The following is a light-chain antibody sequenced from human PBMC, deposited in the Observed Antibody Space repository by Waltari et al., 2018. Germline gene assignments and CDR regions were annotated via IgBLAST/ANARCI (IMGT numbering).Light chain of an antibody. Sequence: QSVLTQPPSVSGAPGQRVTISCSGSSSNIGAGYDVHWYQQLPGTAPKRLIYGNSNRPSGVPDRFSGSKSGTSASLAITGLQAEDEADYYCQSSDSSLSGVVFGGGTKLTVL. V-gene: IGLV1-40*01. J-gene: IGLJ2*01. CDR3: QSSDSSLSGVV. CDR2: GNS. CDR1: SSNIGAGYD.